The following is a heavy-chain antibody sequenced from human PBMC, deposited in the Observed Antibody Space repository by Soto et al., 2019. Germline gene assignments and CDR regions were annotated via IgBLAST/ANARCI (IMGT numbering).Heavy chain of an antibody. D-gene: IGHD6-19*01. CDR1: GGSFSGHY. CDR2: VDHTGST. CDR3: ARVHSSGWYAGY. Sequence: SETLSLTCAVYGGSFSGHYWSWIRQPPGKGLEWIGEVDHTGSTNYNPSLTGRVTISVYRSKNQFSLKLSSVTAADTAVYYSARVHSSGWYAGYWGRGTLVTVSS. J-gene: IGHJ4*02. V-gene: IGHV4-34*01.